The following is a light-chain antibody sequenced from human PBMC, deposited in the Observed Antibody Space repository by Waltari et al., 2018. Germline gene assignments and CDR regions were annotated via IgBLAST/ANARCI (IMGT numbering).Light chain of an antibody. Sequence: SFELTQTPSLSVSPGQTVRITCSGDVLANKYARWFQQKPGQAPILIISKDTERPSGIPERFSGSSSGTTVTLTISGAQVEDEADYYCYSAADNDLGVFGGGTKLTVL. J-gene: IGLJ3*02. CDR1: VLANKY. V-gene: IGLV3-27*01. CDR2: KDT. CDR3: YSAADNDLGV.